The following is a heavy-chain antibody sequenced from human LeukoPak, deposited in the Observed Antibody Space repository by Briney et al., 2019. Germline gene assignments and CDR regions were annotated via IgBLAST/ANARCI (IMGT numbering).Heavy chain of an antibody. CDR2: IYPGDSDT. CDR1: GYSFTSYW. J-gene: IGHJ4*02. D-gene: IGHD7-27*01. Sequence: GXXLKISCKGSGYSFTSYWIGWVRQMPGKGLEGVGIIYPGDSDTRYSPSFQGQVTISADKSISTAYLQWSSLKASDTAMYYCARSTRLGILGGGFDYWGQGTLVTVSS. CDR3: ARSTRLGILGGGFDY. V-gene: IGHV5-51*01.